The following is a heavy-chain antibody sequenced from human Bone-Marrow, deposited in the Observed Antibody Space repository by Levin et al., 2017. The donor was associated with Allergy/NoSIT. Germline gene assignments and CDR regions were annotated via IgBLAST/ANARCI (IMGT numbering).Heavy chain of an antibody. CDR1: GDSLSSYY. D-gene: IGHD5-24*01. CDR2: ISYSGST. V-gene: IGHV4-59*01. Sequence: PSETLSLTCTVSGDSLSSYYWSWIRQPPGKRLEWIAYISYSGSTNYNPSLKSRVTLSVDTSKNHFSLNLTSGTAADTAVYYCARSLRRENFDYWGQGILVTVSS. CDR3: ARSLRRENFDY. J-gene: IGHJ4*02.